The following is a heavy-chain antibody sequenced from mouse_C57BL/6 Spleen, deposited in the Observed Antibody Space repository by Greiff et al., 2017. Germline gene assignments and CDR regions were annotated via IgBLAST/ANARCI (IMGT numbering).Heavy chain of an antibody. V-gene: IGHV1-82*01. D-gene: IGHD2-3*01. Sequence: QVQLQQSGPELVKPGASVKISCKASGYAFSSSWMNWVKQRPGKGLEWLGRIYPGDGDTNYNGKFKGKATLTADKSSSTAYMQLSSLTSEDSAVYFCARRGGWLLLDYWGQGTTLTVSS. CDR2: IYPGDGDT. CDR1: GYAFSSSW. CDR3: ARRGGWLLLDY. J-gene: IGHJ2*01.